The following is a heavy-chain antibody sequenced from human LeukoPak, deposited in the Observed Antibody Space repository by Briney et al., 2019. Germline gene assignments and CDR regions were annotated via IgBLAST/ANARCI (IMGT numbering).Heavy chain of an antibody. J-gene: IGHJ4*02. Sequence: GGSLRLSCAASGFTFRNYWMHCVRQAPGKGLVWVSRINSDGSSTTYADSVKGRFTMSRDNAKNTLYLQMNSLRDEDTAVYYCARGGFGIVVVSAIDYWGQGTLVTVSS. CDR2: INSDGSST. V-gene: IGHV3-74*01. CDR1: GFTFRNYW. D-gene: IGHD2-21*01. CDR3: ARGGFGIVVVSAIDY.